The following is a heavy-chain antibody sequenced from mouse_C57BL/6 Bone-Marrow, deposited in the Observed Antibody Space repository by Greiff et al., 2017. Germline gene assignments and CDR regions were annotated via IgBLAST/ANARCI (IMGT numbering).Heavy chain of an antibody. D-gene: IGHD2-10*01. V-gene: IGHV14-4*01. J-gene: IGHJ2*01. CDR3: TTPYCPFDY. Sequence: VQLQQSGAELVRPGASVKLSCTASGFNIKDDYMHWVKQRPEQGLEWIGWIDPENGDTEYASKFQGKATITADPSSNTAYLQLSSLTSEDTAVYYCTTPYCPFDYWGQGTTPTVS. CDR1: GFNIKDDY. CDR2: IDPENGDT.